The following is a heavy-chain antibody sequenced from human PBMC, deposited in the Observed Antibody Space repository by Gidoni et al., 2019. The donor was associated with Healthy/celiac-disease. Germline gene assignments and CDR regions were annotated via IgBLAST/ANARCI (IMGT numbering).Heavy chain of an antibody. J-gene: IGHJ3*02. CDR1: GGSISSYY. Sequence: QVQLQESGPGLVKPSATLSLTCTVSGGSISSYYWSWIRQPPGKGLEWIGYIYYSGSTNYNPSLKSRVTISVDTSKNQFSLKLSSVTAADTAVYYCARATLYYDILTGYYYDAFDIWGQGTMVTVSS. D-gene: IGHD3-9*01. CDR3: ARATLYYDILTGYYYDAFDI. CDR2: IYYSGST. V-gene: IGHV4-59*01.